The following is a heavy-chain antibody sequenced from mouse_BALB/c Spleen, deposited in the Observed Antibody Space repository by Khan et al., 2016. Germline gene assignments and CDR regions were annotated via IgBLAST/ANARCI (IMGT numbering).Heavy chain of an antibody. J-gene: IGHJ4*01. Sequence: EVELVESGGGLIQPGGSLKLSCATSGFTFSDYYMYWGRQTPEKRLEWVAYISNSGSSTYYPDTGKGRFTISRDNAENTLYLQMSRLKSEDTAMYYCAFGNNAMDYWGQGTSVTVSS. CDR3: AFGNNAMDY. CDR2: ISNSGSST. CDR1: GFTFSDYY. V-gene: IGHV5-12*02. D-gene: IGHD2-1*01.